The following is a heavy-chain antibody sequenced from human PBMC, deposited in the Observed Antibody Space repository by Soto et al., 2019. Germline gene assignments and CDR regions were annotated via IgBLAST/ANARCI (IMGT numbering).Heavy chain of an antibody. J-gene: IGHJ3*01. Sequence: EEQLVESGGSLVQPGGSLRLSCGAPGFAFSTYFMHWVRQAPGKGLVWVSSIDTDGSITNYADSVRGRFTISRDNPKKTLYLQMNGLSADDTAVYYCARPRRLNDALDLWGQGTLVTVSS. CDR3: ARPRRLNDALDL. V-gene: IGHV3-74*01. CDR2: IDTDGSIT. CDR1: GFAFSTYF.